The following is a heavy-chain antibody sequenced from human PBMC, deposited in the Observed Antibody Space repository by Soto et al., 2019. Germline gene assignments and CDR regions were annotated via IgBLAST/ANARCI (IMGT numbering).Heavy chain of an antibody. V-gene: IGHV4-34*01. CDR3: ARGHYYDSSGYDYGMDV. J-gene: IGHJ6*02. Sequence: SETLSLTCAGYGGSFSGYYWSWIRQPPGKGLEWIGEINHSGSTNYNPSLKSRVTISVDTSKNQFSLKLSSVTAADTAVYYCARGHYYDSSGYDYGMDVWGQGTTVTVSS. D-gene: IGHD3-22*01. CDR1: GGSFSGYY. CDR2: INHSGST.